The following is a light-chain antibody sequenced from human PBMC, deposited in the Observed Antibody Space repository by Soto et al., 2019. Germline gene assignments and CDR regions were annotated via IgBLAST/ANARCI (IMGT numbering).Light chain of an antibody. CDR2: DNN. V-gene: IGLV1-51*01. J-gene: IGLJ1*01. CDR1: SSNIGNNY. Sequence: QSVLTQPPSVSAAPGQKVTISCSGSSSNIGNNYVSWYQQVPGTAPKLLIYDNNKRPSGNPDRFSGSKSGTSATLGISGLQTGDEAVYYCGTWDSSLSVHVFGTGTKSPS. CDR3: GTWDSSLSVHV.